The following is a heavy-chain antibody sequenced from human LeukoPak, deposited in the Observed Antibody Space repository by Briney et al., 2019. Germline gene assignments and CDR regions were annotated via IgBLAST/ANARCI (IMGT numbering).Heavy chain of an antibody. CDR2: ISAYNGNT. CDR3: ARGAPVAGSNNWFDP. CDR1: GYTFTSYG. V-gene: IGHV1-18*01. D-gene: IGHD6-19*01. Sequence: GASVKVSCKASGYTFTSYGISWVRQAPGQGLEWMGWISAYNGNTNYAQKLQGRVTMTTDTSTSTAYMELRSLRSDDPAVYYCARGAPVAGSNNWFDPWGQGTLVTVSS. J-gene: IGHJ5*02.